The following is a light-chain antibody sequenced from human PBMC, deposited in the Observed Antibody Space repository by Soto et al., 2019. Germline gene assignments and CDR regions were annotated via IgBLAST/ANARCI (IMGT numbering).Light chain of an antibody. Sequence: QSVLTQPPSASGPTGPRVTISCSGSRTNIGNNHVYWYQQLPGTAPKRLIYSDNQRPSVVTDRVSGSKSGTAASLAISGLRSEDEADYYCEAWDDRLTGVFGGGTKLTGL. V-gene: IGLV1-47*01. CDR2: SDN. CDR1: RTNIGNNH. J-gene: IGLJ3*02. CDR3: EAWDDRLTGV.